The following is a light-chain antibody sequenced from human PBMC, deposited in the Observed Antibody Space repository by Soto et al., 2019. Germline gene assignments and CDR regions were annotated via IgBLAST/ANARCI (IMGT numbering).Light chain of an antibody. CDR1: HAISSS. CDR2: AAS. J-gene: IGKJ2*01. CDR3: QNLTDYRYT. V-gene: IGKV1-9*01. Sequence: DIQLTQSRSLLSASVGARVTITCRASHAISSSLAWYPHKPWKAPKLLIYAASTLQNGVPSSFSGSGSVTACTLTISSLPPEDCAPNSCQNLTDYRYTVGEGIKVAIK.